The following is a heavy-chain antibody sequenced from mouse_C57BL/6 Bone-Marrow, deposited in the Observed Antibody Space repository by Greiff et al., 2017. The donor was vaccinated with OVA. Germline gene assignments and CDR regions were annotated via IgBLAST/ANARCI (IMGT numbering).Heavy chain of an antibody. CDR3: ARGDYGSSSFAY. Sequence: EVKLQESGPELVKPGASVKIPCKASGYTFTDYNMDWVKQSHGKSLEWIGDINPNNGGTIYNQKFKGKATLTVDKSSSTAYMELRSLTSEDTAVYYCARGDYGSSSFAYWGQGTLVTVSA. D-gene: IGHD1-1*01. V-gene: IGHV1-18*01. CDR2: INPNNGGT. J-gene: IGHJ3*01. CDR1: GYTFTDYN.